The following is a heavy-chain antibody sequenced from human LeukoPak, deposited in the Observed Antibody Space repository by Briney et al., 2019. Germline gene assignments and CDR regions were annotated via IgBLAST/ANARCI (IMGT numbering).Heavy chain of an antibody. CDR3: PREYYYGSGSYTSYFDY. J-gene: IGHJ4*02. V-gene: IGHV3-33*01. D-gene: IGHD3-10*01. CDR2: IWYDGSNK. Sequence: PGGSLRLSCAASGFTFSSYGRHWVRQAPGKGLEWVAVIWYDGSNKYYADSVKGRFTISRDNSKNTLYLQMNSLRAEDTAVYYCPREYYYGSGSYTSYFDYWGQGTLVTVSS. CDR1: GFTFSSYG.